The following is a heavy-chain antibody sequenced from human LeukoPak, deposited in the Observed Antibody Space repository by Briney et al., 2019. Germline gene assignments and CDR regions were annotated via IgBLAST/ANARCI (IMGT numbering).Heavy chain of an antibody. Sequence: SETLSLTCAVYGGSFSGYYWSWIRQPPGKGLEWIREINHSGSTNYNPSLKSRVTISVDTSKNQFSLKLSSVTAADTAVYYCARGSFTTVLYWFDPWGQGTLVTVSS. D-gene: IGHD4-11*01. J-gene: IGHJ5*02. CDR3: ARGSFTTVLYWFDP. CDR1: GGSFSGYY. V-gene: IGHV4-34*01. CDR2: INHSGST.